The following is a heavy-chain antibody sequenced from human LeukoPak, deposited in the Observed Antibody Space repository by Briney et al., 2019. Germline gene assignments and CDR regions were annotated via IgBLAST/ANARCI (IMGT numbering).Heavy chain of an antibody. D-gene: IGHD3/OR15-3a*01. CDR1: GGSISSSSYY. V-gene: IGHV4-39*01. J-gene: IGHJ4*02. CDR2: IYYSGST. Sequence: SETLSLTCTVSGGSISSSSYYWGWIRQPPGKGLEWIGSIYYSGSTYYNPSLKSRVTISVDTSKNQFSLKLSSVTAADTAVYYCARHEGDWTSYFDYWGQGTLVTVSS. CDR3: ARHEGDWTSYFDY.